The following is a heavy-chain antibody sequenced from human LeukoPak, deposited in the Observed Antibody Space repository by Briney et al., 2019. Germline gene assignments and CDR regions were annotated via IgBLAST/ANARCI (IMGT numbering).Heavy chain of an antibody. CDR3: AKRGVVIRVILVGFHKEANYFDS. V-gene: IGHV3-23*01. CDR2: ISDSGGGT. CDR1: GITLSNYG. D-gene: IGHD3-22*01. Sequence: GGSLILSCAVSGITLSNYGMSWVRQAPGKGLEWVAGISDSGGGTNYADSVKGRFTISRDNPKNTLYPQMNSLRAEDTAIYFCAKRGVVIRVILVGFHKEANYFDSWGQGALVTVSS. J-gene: IGHJ4*02.